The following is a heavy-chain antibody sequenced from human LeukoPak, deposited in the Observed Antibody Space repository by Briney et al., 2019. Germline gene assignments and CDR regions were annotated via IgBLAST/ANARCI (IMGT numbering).Heavy chain of an antibody. D-gene: IGHD2-2*01. V-gene: IGHV1-69*13. CDR2: IIPIFGAA. CDR3: ARSPPGCSSTSCASYYYYGMDV. J-gene: IGHJ6*02. CDR1: GGTFSSYA. Sequence: SVKVSCKASGGTFSSYAISWVRQAPGQGLEWMGGIIPIFGAANYAQKFQGRVTITADESTSTAYMELSSLRSEDTAVYYCARSPPGCSSTSCASYYYYGMDVWGQGTTVTVSS.